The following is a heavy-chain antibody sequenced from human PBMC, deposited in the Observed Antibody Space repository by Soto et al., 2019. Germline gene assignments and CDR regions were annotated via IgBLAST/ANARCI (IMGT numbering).Heavy chain of an antibody. CDR1: GFTFSTYT. D-gene: IGHD5-12*01. J-gene: IGHJ4*02. CDR3: ARGYSYFDY. V-gene: IGHV3-21*01. CDR2: ISGSSSNI. Sequence: PGGSLRLSCAASGFTFSTYTMNWVRQAPGKGLEWVSSISGSSSNIYYADSVKGRFTISRDNAKNSLYLQMNSLRAEDTAVYYCARGYSYFDYWGQGTLVTVSS.